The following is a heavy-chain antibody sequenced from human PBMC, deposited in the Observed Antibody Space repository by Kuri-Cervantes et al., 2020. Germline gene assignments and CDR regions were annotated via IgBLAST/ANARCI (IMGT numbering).Heavy chain of an antibody. D-gene: IGHD4-17*01. CDR2: ISWNSGSI. Sequence: GGSLRLSCAASGFTFDDYAMHWVRQAPGKGLEWVSGISWNSGSIGYADSVKGRFTISRDNAKNSLYLQMNSLRDEDTAVYYCARETVTIRYFGYWGQGTLVTVSS. CDR1: GFTFDDYA. CDR3: ARETVTIRYFGY. J-gene: IGHJ4*02. V-gene: IGHV3-9*01.